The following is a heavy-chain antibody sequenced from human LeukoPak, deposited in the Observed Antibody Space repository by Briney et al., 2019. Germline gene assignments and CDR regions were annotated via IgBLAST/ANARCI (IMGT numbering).Heavy chain of an antibody. D-gene: IGHD4-23*01. J-gene: IGHJ5*02. CDR3: ARLRWLPNWIDP. Sequence: SETLSLTCAVYGGSFSGYYWSWIRHPPGKGLEWIGEINHSGSTNYNPSLKSRVTISVDTSKNQFSLKLSSVTAADTAVYYCARLRWLPNWIDPWGQGTLVTVSS. CDR1: GGSFSGYY. V-gene: IGHV4-34*01. CDR2: INHSGST.